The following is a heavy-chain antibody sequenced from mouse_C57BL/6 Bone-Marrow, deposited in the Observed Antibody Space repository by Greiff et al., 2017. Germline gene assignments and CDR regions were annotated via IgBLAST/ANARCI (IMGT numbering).Heavy chain of an antibody. CDR2: ISYDGSN. CDR1: GYSITSGYY. D-gene: IGHD1-1*02. V-gene: IGHV3-6*01. CDR3: ARGLDYGAY. Sequence: EVKLQESGPGLVKPSQSLSLTCSVTGYSITSGYYWNWIRQFPGNKLEWMGYISYDGSNNYNPSLKNRISITRDTSKNQFFLKLNSVTTEDTATYYCARGLDYGAYWGQGTLVTVSA. J-gene: IGHJ3*01.